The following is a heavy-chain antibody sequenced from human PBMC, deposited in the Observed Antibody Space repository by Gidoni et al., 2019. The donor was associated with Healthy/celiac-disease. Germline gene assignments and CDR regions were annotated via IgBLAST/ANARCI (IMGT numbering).Heavy chain of an antibody. J-gene: IGHJ5*02. Sequence: QVQLQESGPGLVKPSQTLSLTCTVSGGSISSGDYYWSWIRQPPGKGLEWIGYIYYSGSTYYNPSLKSRVTISVDTSKNQFSLKLSSVTAADTAVYYCARSSPEVWDFWSGYPPRWFDPWGQGTLVTVSS. CDR1: GGSISSGDYY. CDR2: IYYSGST. D-gene: IGHD3-3*01. CDR3: ARSSPEVWDFWSGYPPRWFDP. V-gene: IGHV4-30-4*01.